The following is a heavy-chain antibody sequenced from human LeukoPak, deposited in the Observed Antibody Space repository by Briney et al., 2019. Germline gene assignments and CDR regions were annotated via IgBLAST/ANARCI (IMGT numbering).Heavy chain of an antibody. CDR2: IKQDGSEK. D-gene: IGHD3-22*01. J-gene: IGHJ4*02. V-gene: IGHV3-7*01. Sequence: PGGSLRLSCAASGFTFSSYWMSWVRQAPGKGLEWVANIKQDGSEKYYVDSVKGRFTISRDNAKNSLYLQMNSLRAEDTAVYYCARDFGDSSGYYYGFDYWGQGTLVTVSS. CDR1: GFTFSSYW. CDR3: ARDFGDSSGYYYGFDY.